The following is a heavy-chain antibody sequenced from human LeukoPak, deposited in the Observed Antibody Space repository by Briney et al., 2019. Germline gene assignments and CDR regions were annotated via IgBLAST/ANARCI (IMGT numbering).Heavy chain of an antibody. V-gene: IGHV4-39*01. Sequence: SETLSLTCAVSGASFSSSGYYWVWIRQPPGKGLEWIGSISYGGHTYYSPPLRSRVTISVDRSNNRFSLNLSSVTAADTAIYYCARQIASAGEWAFDIWGQGTLVTVSS. CDR1: GASFSSSGYY. D-gene: IGHD6-25*01. J-gene: IGHJ3*02. CDR2: ISYGGHT. CDR3: ARQIASAGEWAFDI.